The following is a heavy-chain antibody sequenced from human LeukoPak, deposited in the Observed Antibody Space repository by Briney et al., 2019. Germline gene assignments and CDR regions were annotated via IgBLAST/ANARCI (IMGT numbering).Heavy chain of an antibody. CDR3: ARGHCFGGDCYFDY. CDR1: GGSISSYY. D-gene: IGHD2-21*02. J-gene: IGHJ4*02. CDR2: IYYSGST. V-gene: IGHV4-59*12. Sequence: PSETLSLTCTVSGGSISSYYWSWIRQPPGKGLEWIGYIYYSGSTNYNPSLKSRVTISVDTSKNQFSLKLSSVTAADTAVHYCARGHCFGGDCYFDYWGPGTLATVSS.